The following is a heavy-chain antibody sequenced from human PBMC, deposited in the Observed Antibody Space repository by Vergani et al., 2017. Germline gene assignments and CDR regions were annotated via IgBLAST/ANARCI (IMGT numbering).Heavy chain of an antibody. Sequence: QVQLVESGGGVVQRGGSLRLSCATSGFTLSNYDMQWIRQGPGKGLEFVAFIQFDGSNQYYADSVKGRFTLSRDFYKNTLYLQMNSLRTDDTATYYCAKHFRGWGIDYWGQGTKIIVSS. CDR1: GFTLSNYD. V-gene: IGHV3-30*02. D-gene: IGHD3-16*01. J-gene: IGHJ4*02. CDR2: IQFDGSNQ. CDR3: AKHFRGWGIDY.